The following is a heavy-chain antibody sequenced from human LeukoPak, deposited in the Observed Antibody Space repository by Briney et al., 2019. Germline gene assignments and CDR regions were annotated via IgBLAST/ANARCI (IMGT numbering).Heavy chain of an antibody. CDR3: ARGIYHGDYVYCFDY. Sequence: SVKVSCKASGGTFSSYAISWVRQAPGQGLEWMGRIIPILGIANYAQKFQGRVTITADKSTSTAYMELSSLRSEDTAVYYCARGIYHGDYVYCFDYWGQGTLVTVSS. V-gene: IGHV1-69*04. CDR1: GGTFSSYA. J-gene: IGHJ4*02. D-gene: IGHD4-17*01. CDR2: IIPILGIA.